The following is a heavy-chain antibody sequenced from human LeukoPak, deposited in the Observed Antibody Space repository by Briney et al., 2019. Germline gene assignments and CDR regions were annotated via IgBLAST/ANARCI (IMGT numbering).Heavy chain of an antibody. V-gene: IGHV1-69*01. CDR2: IVPFFGTS. J-gene: IGHJ6*03. D-gene: IGHD2-2*02. CDR1: GGTFSTFA. CDR3: ARLGYCSSTSCYTGDYYYYYYMDV. Sequence: ASVKVSCKASGGTFSTFAIHWVRQAPGQGLEWMGGIVPFFGTSSSAQKFQGRVTITSDESTSTAYMELSGLRSEDTAVYYCARLGYCSSTSCYTGDYYYYYYMDVWGKGTTVTVSS.